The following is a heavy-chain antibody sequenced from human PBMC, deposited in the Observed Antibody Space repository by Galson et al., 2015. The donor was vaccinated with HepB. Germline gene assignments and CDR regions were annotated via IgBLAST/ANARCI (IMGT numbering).Heavy chain of an antibody. CDR3: ARLLRQKYSSKRGYYYYMDV. D-gene: IGHD6-13*01. CDR1: GYTFTSYD. Sequence: SVKVSCKASGYTFTSYDINWVRQATGQGLEWMGWMNPNSDNTGYAQKFQGRVTMTRNTSISTAYMELSSLRSEDTAVYYCARLLRQKYSSKRGYYYYMDVWGKGTTVTVSS. V-gene: IGHV1-8*01. J-gene: IGHJ6*03. CDR2: MNPNSDNT.